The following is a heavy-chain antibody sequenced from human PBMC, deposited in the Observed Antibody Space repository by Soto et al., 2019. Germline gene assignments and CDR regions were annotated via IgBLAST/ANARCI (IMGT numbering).Heavy chain of an antibody. CDR2: TRNKANSYTT. J-gene: IGHJ4*02. D-gene: IGHD5-18*01. CDR3: ARVTVGYSYGLGHFDY. V-gene: IGHV3-72*01. Sequence: EVQLVESGGGLVQPGGSLRLSCAASGFTFSDHYMDWVRQAPGKGLEWVGRTRNKANSYTTEYAASVKGRLTISRDDSKNSLYLQMNSLKTEDTAVYYCARVTVGYSYGLGHFDYWGQGTLVTVSS. CDR1: GFTFSDHY.